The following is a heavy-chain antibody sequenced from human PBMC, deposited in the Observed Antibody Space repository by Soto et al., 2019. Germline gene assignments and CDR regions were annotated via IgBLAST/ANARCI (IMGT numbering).Heavy chain of an antibody. Sequence: NPSETLSLTCTVSGDSFSSYYWTWIRQPPGKRLEWVAYIFHTGNTNYNPSLKSRVTISVDTSKSQFSLKLRSVTPADTAVYYCAALDGALDYWGPGTLVTVSS. V-gene: IGHV4-59*01. J-gene: IGHJ4*02. D-gene: IGHD3-10*01. CDR3: AALDGALDY. CDR2: IFHTGNT. CDR1: GDSFSSYY.